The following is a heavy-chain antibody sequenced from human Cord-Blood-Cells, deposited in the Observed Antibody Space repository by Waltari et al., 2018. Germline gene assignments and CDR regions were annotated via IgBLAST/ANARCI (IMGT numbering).Heavy chain of an antibody. D-gene: IGHD3-10*01. V-gene: IGHV1-69*01. CDR1: GGTFSSYA. J-gene: IGHJ2*01. Sequence: QVQLVQSGAEVKKPGSSVKVSCKASGGTFSSYAISWVRQAPGPGLEWMGGIIPIFGTANYAQKFQGRVTITADESTSTAYMELSSLRSEDTAVYYCARGGSYGSGSYYYWYFDLWGRGTLVTVSS. CDR2: IIPIFGTA. CDR3: ARGGSYGSGSYYYWYFDL.